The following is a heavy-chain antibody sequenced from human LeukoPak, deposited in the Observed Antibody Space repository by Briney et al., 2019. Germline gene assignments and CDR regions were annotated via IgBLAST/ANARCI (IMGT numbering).Heavy chain of an antibody. CDR3: ARIHCDSTSCYYFDY. J-gene: IGHJ4*02. CDR2: INPNRGGT. Sequence: ASVKVSCKASGYTFTGYYMHWVRQAPGQGLEWMGWINPNRGGTNYAQKFQGRVTMTRDTSISTAYMELRRLRSDDTAVYYCARIHCDSTSCYYFDYWGQGTLVTVSS. CDR1: GYTFTGYY. V-gene: IGHV1-2*02. D-gene: IGHD2-2*01.